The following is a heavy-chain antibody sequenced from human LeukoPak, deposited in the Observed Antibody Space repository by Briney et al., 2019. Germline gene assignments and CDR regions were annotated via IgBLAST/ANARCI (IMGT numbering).Heavy chain of an antibody. CDR3: ARDDTVGATTADY. CDR2: INHSGST. Sequence: PSETLSLTCAVYGGSFSGYYWSWIRQPPGKGLEWIGEINHSGSTNYNPSLKSRVTISVDTSKNQFSLKLSSVTAADTAVYYCARDDTVGATTADYWGQGTLVTVSS. CDR1: GGSFSGYY. V-gene: IGHV4-34*01. D-gene: IGHD1-26*01. J-gene: IGHJ4*02.